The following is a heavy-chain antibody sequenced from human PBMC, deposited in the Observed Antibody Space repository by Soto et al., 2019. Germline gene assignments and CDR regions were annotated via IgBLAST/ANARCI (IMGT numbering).Heavy chain of an antibody. D-gene: IGHD6-19*01. CDR1: GYSITAGGYY. Sequence: SETLSLTCFVSGYSITAGGYYWSWIRHHPGKGLEWIGSFYSSGSIIYNPSLRSRVSISGDTSSNQFSMSLTSVTAAGTARYYCARMYSSGSGWFHPWGQGTLVTVS. V-gene: IGHV4-31*03. CDR2: FYSSGSI. CDR3: ARMYSSGSGWFHP. J-gene: IGHJ5*02.